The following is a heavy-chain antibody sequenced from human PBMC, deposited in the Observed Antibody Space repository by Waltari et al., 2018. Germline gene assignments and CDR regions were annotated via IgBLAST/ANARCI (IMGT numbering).Heavy chain of an antibody. CDR1: GGSISRSNYY. V-gene: IGHV4-39*01. CDR2: VYHRGST. CDR3: ARIYGSGSPIPSVDY. J-gene: IGHJ4*02. Sequence: QLQLQESGPGLVKPSETLSLTCTVSGGSISRSNYYWGWIRQPPGKGLAWIASVYHRGSTYYNPSLKSRVTISVDTSKNQFSLKLTSVTAADTAVYYCARIYGSGSPIPSVDYWGQGTLVTVSS. D-gene: IGHD3-10*01.